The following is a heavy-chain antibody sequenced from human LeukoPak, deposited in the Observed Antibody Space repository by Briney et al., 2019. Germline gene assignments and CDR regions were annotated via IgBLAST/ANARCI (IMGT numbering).Heavy chain of an antibody. V-gene: IGHV4-59*01. J-gene: IGHJ6*03. Sequence: SETLSLTCTVSGGSIRSYYWSWIRQPPGKGLEWIGYIHYSGSTNYNPSLKSRVTTSVDTSKNQFSLKLSSVTAADTAVYYCARETSQKGAHYMDVWGKGTTVTISS. CDR3: ARETSQKGAHYMDV. CDR1: GGSIRSYY. D-gene: IGHD3-16*01. CDR2: IHYSGST.